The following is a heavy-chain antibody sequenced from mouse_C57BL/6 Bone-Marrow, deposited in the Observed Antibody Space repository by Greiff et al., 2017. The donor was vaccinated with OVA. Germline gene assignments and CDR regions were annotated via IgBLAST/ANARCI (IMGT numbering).Heavy chain of an antibody. CDR1: GFSLTSYG. CDR3: ARWNTTVAPHYYAMDY. V-gene: IGHV2-2*01. Sequence: QVQLQQSGPGLVQPSQSLSITCTVSGFSLTSYGVHWVRQSPGKGLEWLGVIWSGGSTDYNAAFISRLSISKDNSKSQVFFKMNSLQADDTAIYYCARWNTTVAPHYYAMDYWGQGTSVTVSS. CDR2: IWSGGST. D-gene: IGHD1-1*01. J-gene: IGHJ4*01.